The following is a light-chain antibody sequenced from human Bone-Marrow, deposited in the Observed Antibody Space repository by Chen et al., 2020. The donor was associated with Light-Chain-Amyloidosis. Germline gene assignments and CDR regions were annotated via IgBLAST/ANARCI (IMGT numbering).Light chain of an antibody. J-gene: IGKJ2*03. CDR1: QSISDR. V-gene: IGKV1-39*01. Sequence: DIQMTQSPPSLSASVGDRVTITCRASQSISDRLNWYQQKPGKAPKLLIYAASVLQRGVPSRFIGSGSGSHFTLTINSLQPEDSAAYFCQESHNTTVYSFGQGTKVEIK. CDR2: AAS. CDR3: QESHNTTVYS.